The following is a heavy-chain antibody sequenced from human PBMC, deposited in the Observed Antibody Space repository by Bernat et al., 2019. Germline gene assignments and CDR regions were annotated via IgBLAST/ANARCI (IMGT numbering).Heavy chain of an antibody. D-gene: IGHD5-18*01. Sequence: EVQLVESGGGFVQPGGSLRLSCAASGFTFSNYWMHWVRQAPGKGLVWVSRISSDGSTTSYADSVKGRFTSSRDNAKNTRCLQMNSLSAEDTAVYFCAREGADTPYNWFDAWGQGTLVTVSS. V-gene: IGHV3-74*01. J-gene: IGHJ5*02. CDR2: ISSDGSTT. CDR3: AREGADTPYNWFDA. CDR1: GFTFSNYW.